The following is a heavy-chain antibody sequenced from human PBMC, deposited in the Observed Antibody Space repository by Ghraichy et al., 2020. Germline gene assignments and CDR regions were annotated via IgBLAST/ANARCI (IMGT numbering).Heavy chain of an antibody. CDR2: ISGSGGST. CDR1: GFTFSSYA. V-gene: IGHV3-23*01. D-gene: IGHD6-19*01. Sequence: GGSLRLSCAASGFTFSSYAMTWVRQAPGKGLEWVSAISGSGGSTYYADSVKGRYTISSDNSKNTVYMQMNSLRAEDTAVYYCAKDRPPRSSGWYRRGDFDSWGQGTLVTVSS. J-gene: IGHJ4*02. CDR3: AKDRPPRSSGWYRRGDFDS.